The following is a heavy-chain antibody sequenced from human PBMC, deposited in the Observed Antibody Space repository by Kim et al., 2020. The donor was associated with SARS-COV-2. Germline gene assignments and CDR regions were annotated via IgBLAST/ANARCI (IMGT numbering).Heavy chain of an antibody. J-gene: IGHJ5*02. V-gene: IGHV3-23*01. CDR2: IGGLDGGI. D-gene: IGHD6-13*01. CDR1: GFSFGIYA. Sequence: GGSLRLSCAASGFSFGIYAMNWVRQAPGKGLEWVSTIGGLDGGIFHADSVKGRFTISRDNSKNTLYLQMTNLKTEDTATYYCARRPGTAAAATAHFDPWDQGTLAIASS. CDR3: ARRPGTAAAATAHFDP.